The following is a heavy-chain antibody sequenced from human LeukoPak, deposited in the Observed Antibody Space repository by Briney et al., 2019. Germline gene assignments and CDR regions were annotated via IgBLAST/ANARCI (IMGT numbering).Heavy chain of an antibody. D-gene: IGHD6-13*01. CDR3: ASLFYSSSKDY. CDR1: GFTFSSYS. J-gene: IGHJ4*02. V-gene: IGHV3-21*01. CDR2: ISSSSSYI. Sequence: GGSLRLSCAASGFTFSSYSMNWVRRAPGKGLEWVSSISSSSSYIYYADSVKGRFTISRDNAKNSLYLQMNSLRAEDTAVYYCASLFYSSSKDYWGQGTLVTVSS.